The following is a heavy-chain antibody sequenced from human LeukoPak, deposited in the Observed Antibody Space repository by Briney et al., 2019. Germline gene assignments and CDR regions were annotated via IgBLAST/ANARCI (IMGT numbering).Heavy chain of an antibody. Sequence: GGSLRLSCAASGFTFSNYWMSWVRQAPGKGLEWVANIKQDGSEKYYVDSVKGRFTISRDNAENSLCLQMNSLSNEDTAVYYCASTQTFDYWGQGTLVTVSS. J-gene: IGHJ4*02. V-gene: IGHV3-7*01. CDR2: IKQDGSEK. CDR1: GFTFSNYW. CDR3: ASTQTFDY.